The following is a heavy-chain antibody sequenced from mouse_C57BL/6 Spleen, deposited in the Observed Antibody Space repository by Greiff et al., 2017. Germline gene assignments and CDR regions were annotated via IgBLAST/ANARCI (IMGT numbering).Heavy chain of an antibody. CDR2: IRLKSDNYAT. D-gene: IGHD3-2*02. CDR3: PGGYVGPGY. V-gene: IGHV6-3*01. Sequence: EVKLVEPGAGLVQPGGSMKLSCVASGFTFSNYWMNWVRQSPEEGLEWVAQIRLKSDNYATHYAESVKGRFTISRDASKSSVYLQMNNLRAEDTGIYYCPGGYVGPGYWGQGTTLTVSS. CDR1: GFTFSNYW. J-gene: IGHJ2*01.